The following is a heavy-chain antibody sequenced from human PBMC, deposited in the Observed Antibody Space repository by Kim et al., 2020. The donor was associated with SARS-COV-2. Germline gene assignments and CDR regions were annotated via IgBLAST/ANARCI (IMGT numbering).Heavy chain of an antibody. CDR2: IIPIFGTA. Sequence: SVKVSCKASGGTFSSYAISWVRQAPGQGLGWMGGIIPIFGTANYAQKFQGRVTITADESTSTAYMELSSLRSEDTAVYYCARDGPAMVKDWFDPWGQGTLVTVSS. D-gene: IGHD5-18*01. CDR1: GGTFSSYA. J-gene: IGHJ5*02. CDR3: ARDGPAMVKDWFDP. V-gene: IGHV1-69*13.